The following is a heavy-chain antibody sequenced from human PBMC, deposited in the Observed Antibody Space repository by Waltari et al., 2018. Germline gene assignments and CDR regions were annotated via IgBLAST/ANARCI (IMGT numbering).Heavy chain of an antibody. CDR3: AKGGYCDSTTCYFLNAFDI. CDR1: GFSLSSYE. Sequence: EVQLVESGGDLVQPGGSLRLSCAASGFSLSSYEMNWVRQAPGKGLEWVSYISTSGSTIYYADSVKVRFTISRDNAKNSLYLQMSSLRAEDTAVYYCAKGGYCDSTTCYFLNAFDIWGQGTMVTVSS. D-gene: IGHD2-2*01. V-gene: IGHV3-48*03. J-gene: IGHJ3*02. CDR2: ISTSGSTI.